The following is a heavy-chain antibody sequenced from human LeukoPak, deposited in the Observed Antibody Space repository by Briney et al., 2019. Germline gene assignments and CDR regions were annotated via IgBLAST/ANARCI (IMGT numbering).Heavy chain of an antibody. CDR1: GYTFTNYC. D-gene: IGHD3-9*01. J-gene: IGHJ3*02. V-gene: IGHV1-46*01. CDR3: AKDPRDILTGDYDAFDI. Sequence: ASVKVSCKASGYTFTNYCMHWVRQAPGQGLEWMGIINPSVGSPIYAQTFQGRLTMTTDMSTSTVYMELSTLRSDDTAVHFCAKDPRDILTGDYDAFDIWGQGTMVTVSS. CDR2: INPSVGSP.